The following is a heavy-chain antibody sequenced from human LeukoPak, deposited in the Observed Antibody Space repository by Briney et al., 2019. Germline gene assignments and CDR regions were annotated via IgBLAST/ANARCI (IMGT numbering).Heavy chain of an antibody. D-gene: IGHD3-16*01. CDR3: AKADATIGGAFDT. J-gene: IGHJ3*02. CDR1: RFTFRNYA. V-gene: IGHV3-23*01. CDR2: ISGTADSK. Sequence: GGSLRLSCAASRFTFRNYAMSWVRQAPGRGLEWLCIISGTADSKYYADSVKGRFTISRDNPRSTLYLEMNILRAEDTAVYYCAKADATIGGAFDTWGQGTMVIVS.